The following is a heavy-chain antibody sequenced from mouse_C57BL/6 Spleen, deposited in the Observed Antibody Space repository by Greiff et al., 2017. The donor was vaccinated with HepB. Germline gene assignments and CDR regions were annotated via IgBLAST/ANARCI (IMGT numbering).Heavy chain of an antibody. CDR3: ARGEYFDV. CDR2: INPYNGDT. V-gene: IGHV1-20*01. J-gene: IGHJ1*03. Sequence: EVQLVESGPELVKPGDSVKISCKASGYSFTGYFMNWVMQSHGKSLEWIGRINPYNGDTFYNQKFKGKATLTVDKSSSTAHMELRSLTSEDSAVYYCARGEYFDVWGTGTTVTVSS. CDR1: GYSFTGYF.